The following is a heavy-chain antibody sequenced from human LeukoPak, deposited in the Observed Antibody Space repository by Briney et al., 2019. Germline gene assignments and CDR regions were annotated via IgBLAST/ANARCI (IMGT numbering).Heavy chain of an antibody. Sequence: GGSLRLSCVASGFTLSSYAMSWVRQAPGKGLEWVSTIAGSGGNTNYADSVKGRFTISRDNSKSTLSLTMNSLRADDTAVYYCAKGRLFGDYIFGFWGQGTVVSVFS. V-gene: IGHV3-23*01. CDR1: GFTLSSYA. J-gene: IGHJ4*02. CDR2: IAGSGGNT. D-gene: IGHD4-17*01. CDR3: AKGRLFGDYIFGF.